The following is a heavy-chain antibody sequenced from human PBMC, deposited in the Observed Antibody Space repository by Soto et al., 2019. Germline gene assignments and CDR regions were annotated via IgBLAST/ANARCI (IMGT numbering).Heavy chain of an antibody. CDR1: GFTFSHYG. V-gene: IGHV3-33*01. J-gene: IGHJ6*02. CDR3: ERHKLGGGNWDYGMDV. Sequence: GGSLRLSCAPSGFTFSHYGMHWVRQAPGKGLEWVAVIWYDGRYEYYGDSVKGRFTISRDNSKNTLNLQMNSLRVEDTAVYYWERHKLGGGNWDYGMDVWGQGTTVTVSS. D-gene: IGHD3-16*01. CDR2: IWYDGRYE.